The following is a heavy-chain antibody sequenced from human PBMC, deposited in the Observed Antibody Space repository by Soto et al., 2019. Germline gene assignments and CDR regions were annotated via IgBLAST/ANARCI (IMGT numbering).Heavy chain of an antibody. CDR1: GYSFTSYW. D-gene: IGHD3-22*01. J-gene: IGHJ1*01. CDR3: ATARSSDNYYDSRTHGYFQH. CDR2: IYPGDSDT. V-gene: IGHV5-51*01. Sequence: GESLKISCKGSGYSFTSYWIGWVRQMPGKGLEWMGIIYPGDSDTRYSPSFQGQVTISADKSISTAYLQWSSLKASDTAMYYCATARSSDNYYDSRTHGYFQHWGQGTLVTVSS.